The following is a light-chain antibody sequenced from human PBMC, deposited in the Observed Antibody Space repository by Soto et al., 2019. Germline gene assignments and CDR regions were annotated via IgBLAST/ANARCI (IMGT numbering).Light chain of an antibody. CDR3: QQHNNWPPWT. CDR2: GAS. Sequence: IEMTQSPATLSVPPGDTATLSCRASQSVSSNVAWYQRRPGQAPRLLIYGASTRATGIPARFSGSGSGTHFTLTISSLQSEDFALYYCQQHNNWPPWTFGQGNKVEIK. J-gene: IGKJ1*01. CDR1: QSVSSN. V-gene: IGKV3-15*01.